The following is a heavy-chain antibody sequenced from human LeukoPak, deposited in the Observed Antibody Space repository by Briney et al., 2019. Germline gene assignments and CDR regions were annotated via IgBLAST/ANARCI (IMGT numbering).Heavy chain of an antibody. CDR1: GGSISSSSYY. CDR3: AGSGDYMDV. Sequence: SETLSLTCTVSGGSISSSSYYWGWIRQPPGEGLEWIGSISFSGSTYYNPSLKSRVTISVDTSKNQFSLKLSSVTAADTAVYYCAGSGDYMDVWGKGTTVTVSS. V-gene: IGHV4-39*01. J-gene: IGHJ6*03. CDR2: ISFSGST. D-gene: IGHD3-10*01.